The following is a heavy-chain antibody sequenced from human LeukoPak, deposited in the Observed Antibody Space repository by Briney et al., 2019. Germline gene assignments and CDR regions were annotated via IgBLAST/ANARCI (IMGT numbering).Heavy chain of an antibody. CDR1: GGSISSSSYY. V-gene: IGHV4-39*07. CDR2: IYYSGST. Sequence: PSETLSLTCTVSGGSISSSSYYWGWIRQPPGKGLEWIGSIYYSGSTYYNPSLKSRVTISVDTSKNQFSLKLSSVTAADTAMYYCARQGGGYSGPQTQTDFDYWGQGTLVTVSS. CDR3: ARQGGGYSGPQTQTDFDY. D-gene: IGHD6-19*01. J-gene: IGHJ4*02.